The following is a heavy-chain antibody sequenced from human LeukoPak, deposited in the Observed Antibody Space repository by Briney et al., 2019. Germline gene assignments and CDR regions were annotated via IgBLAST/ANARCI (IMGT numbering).Heavy chain of an antibody. D-gene: IGHD3-22*01. CDR3: ARAFDSSGYYYSEYFQH. CDR2: ISSSSYI. Sequence: GGSLRLSCAASGFTFSSYSMNWVRQAPGKGLEWVSSISSSSYIYYADSVKGRFTISRDNAKNSLYLQMNSLRAEDTAVYYCARAFDSSGYYYSEYFQHWGQGTLVTVSS. CDR1: GFTFSSYS. J-gene: IGHJ1*01. V-gene: IGHV3-21*01.